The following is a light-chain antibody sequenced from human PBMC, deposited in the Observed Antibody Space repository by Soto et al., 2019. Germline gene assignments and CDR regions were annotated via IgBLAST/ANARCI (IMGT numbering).Light chain of an antibody. J-gene: IGLJ3*02. CDR1: SGDIGGYNS. CDR3: SSFTSSSTWV. CDR2: EVV. Sequence: QSALTQPASVSGSPGQSITISCTGTSGDIGGYNSVSWYQQHPGKAPKLLIYEVVKRPSGVSNRFSGSKSGNTASLTISGLQADDEVDYYCSSFTSSSTWVFGGGTKVTVL. V-gene: IGLV2-14*01.